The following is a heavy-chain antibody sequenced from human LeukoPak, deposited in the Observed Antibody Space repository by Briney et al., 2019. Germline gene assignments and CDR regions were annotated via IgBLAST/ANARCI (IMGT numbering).Heavy chain of an antibody. V-gene: IGHV3-23*01. CDR2: ISGSGGSA. CDR3: AKDRLPVKRDIDF. Sequence: GGSLRLSCAASGFTFSGFAMNWVRQAPGKGLEWVSGISGSGGSAYYADSVKGRFTISRDNSKNTNTLYLQMNSLRAEDTAVYYCAKDRLPVKRDIDFCGQGTLVTVSS. J-gene: IGHJ4*02. CDR1: GFTFSGFA. D-gene: IGHD2-21*02.